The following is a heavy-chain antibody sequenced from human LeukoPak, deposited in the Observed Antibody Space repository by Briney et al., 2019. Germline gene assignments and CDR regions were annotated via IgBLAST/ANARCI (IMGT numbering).Heavy chain of an antibody. Sequence: PSETLSLTCTVSGGSISSYYWSWLRQSLGKGLEWIGYIYYSGSTNYNPSLKSRVTISVDTSKNQFSLKLSSVTAADTAVYYCARRLGYSSSWYRGDWFDPWGQGTLVTVSS. D-gene: IGHD6-13*01. CDR3: ARRLGYSSSWYRGDWFDP. CDR2: IYYSGST. V-gene: IGHV4-59*01. J-gene: IGHJ5*02. CDR1: GGSISSYY.